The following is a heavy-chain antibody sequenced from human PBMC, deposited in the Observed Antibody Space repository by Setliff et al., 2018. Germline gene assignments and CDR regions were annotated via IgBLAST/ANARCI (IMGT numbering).Heavy chain of an antibody. Sequence: GGSLRLSCATSGFTFRDYSMVWVRQVPGKGLEWVAGVIQVGSGVYADSVKGRSTISRDNSKNNFFLQMNSLRAEDTAVYFCAKSPVAYCSGAVCYPFDYWGQGTLVTVSS. CDR1: GFTFRDYS. CDR2: VIQVGSG. J-gene: IGHJ4*02. CDR3: AKSPVAYCSGAVCYPFDY. V-gene: IGHV3-23*01. D-gene: IGHD2-8*02.